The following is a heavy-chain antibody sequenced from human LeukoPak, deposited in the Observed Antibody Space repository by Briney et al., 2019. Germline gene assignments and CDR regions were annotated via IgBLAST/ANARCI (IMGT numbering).Heavy chain of an antibody. V-gene: IGHV3-23*01. J-gene: IGHJ4*02. CDR1: GFTFSSYG. D-gene: IGHD5-18*01. CDR3: AKIRGYSYGRTIDY. Sequence: PGGSLRLSCAASGFTFSSYGMSWVRQAPGKGLEWVSAMSGGGGSTFYADSVKGRFTISRDNSKNTLYLQMNSLRDEDTAVYYCAKIRGYSYGRTIDYWGQGTLVTVSS. CDR2: MSGGGGST.